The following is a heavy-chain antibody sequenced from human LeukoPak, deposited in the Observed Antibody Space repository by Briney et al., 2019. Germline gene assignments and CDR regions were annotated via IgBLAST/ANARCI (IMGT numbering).Heavy chain of an antibody. CDR1: GYTFTSYG. D-gene: IGHD3-16*02. CDR3: ARDNKLDYVWGSYPRFDP. Sequence: ASVKVSCKASGYTFTSYGISWVRQAPGQGLEWMGWFSAYNGNTNYAQKLQGRVTMTTDTSTSTAYMELRSLRSDDTAVCYCARDNKLDYVWGSYPRFDPWGQGTLVTVSS. CDR2: FSAYNGNT. V-gene: IGHV1-18*04. J-gene: IGHJ5*02.